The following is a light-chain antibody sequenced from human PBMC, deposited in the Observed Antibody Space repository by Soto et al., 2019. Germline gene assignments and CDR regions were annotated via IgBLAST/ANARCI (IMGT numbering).Light chain of an antibody. V-gene: IGKV1-33*01. J-gene: IGKJ5*01. CDR1: QDINNY. CDR3: QQYYNLPIT. Sequence: DIQMTQSPSSLSASVGDRVTINCQASQDINNYLNWYQQKPGKAPKLLIYDAANLETGVPSRFSGSGSGTDFSFTITSLQPEDIGTYYCQQYYNLPITFGQGTRLEIK. CDR2: DAA.